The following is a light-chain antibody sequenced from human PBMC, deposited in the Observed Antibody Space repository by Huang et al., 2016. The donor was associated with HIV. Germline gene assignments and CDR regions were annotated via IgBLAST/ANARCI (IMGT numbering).Light chain of an antibody. Sequence: DIHMTQSPSSVTASVGDRVNITCRVSQGIDSWLAWYQQRPGKGPKGLIYAASSLQGGVPSRFSGSGSGTDYSLTINTLQPEDFATYYCLQTNSFPYTFGQGTNLEI. CDR2: AAS. V-gene: IGKV1D-12*01. CDR3: LQTNSFPYT. CDR1: QGIDSW. J-gene: IGKJ2*01.